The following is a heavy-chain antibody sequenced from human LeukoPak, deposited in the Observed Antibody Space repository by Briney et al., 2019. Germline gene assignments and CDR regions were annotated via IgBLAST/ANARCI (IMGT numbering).Heavy chain of an antibody. CDR2: VSKYSGNA. D-gene: IGHD4-17*01. V-gene: IGHV1-18*01. Sequence: ASVRVSCKASNYTFSDYDITWVRQAPGQGLEWMGWVSKYSGNADYAPKFQGRVSMTTDTSTRTACMELRSLRPDDTAVYFCAREDDRSFGAYDCWGQGTLVTVSS. CDR3: AREDDRSFGAYDC. CDR1: NYTFSDYD. J-gene: IGHJ4*02.